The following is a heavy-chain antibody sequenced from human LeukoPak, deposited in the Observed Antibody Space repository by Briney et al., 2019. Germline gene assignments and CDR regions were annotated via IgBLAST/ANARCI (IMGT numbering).Heavy chain of an antibody. CDR1: GVALSSYA. J-gene: IGHJ4*02. D-gene: IGHD2-21*02. V-gene: IGHV3-23*01. CDR2: ICGSGVST. Sequence: GGSLRLSCAASGVALSSYAMRWVRQAPGKGLEWGSAICGSGVSTYYPDSVNGRFTISRDNSKTTLYLQMNSLRAEDTAVYYCARDPTVVVTVVDYWGQGTLVTVSS. CDR3: ARDPTVVVTVVDY.